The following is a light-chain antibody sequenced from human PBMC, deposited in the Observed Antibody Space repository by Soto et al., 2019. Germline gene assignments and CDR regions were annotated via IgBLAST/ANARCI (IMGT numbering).Light chain of an antibody. CDR3: GTWDTSLSAGV. CDR2: DDN. V-gene: IGLV1-51*01. J-gene: IGLJ3*02. CDR1: SSNIATNY. Sequence: QSVLTQPPSVSAAPGQRVTISCSGSSSNIATNYVSWYQHLPGAAPRLLICDDNKRPSGIPDRFSGSKYGTSATLDTTGLQTGDEADYYCGTWDTSLSAGVFGGGTKVTVL.